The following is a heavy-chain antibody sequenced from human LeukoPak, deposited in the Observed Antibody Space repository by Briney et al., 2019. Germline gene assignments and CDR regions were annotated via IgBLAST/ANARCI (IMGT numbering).Heavy chain of an antibody. CDR3: ARGRGYSYGYGRIDY. CDR1: GGSFSGYY. J-gene: IGHJ4*02. D-gene: IGHD5-18*01. V-gene: IGHV4-34*01. Sequence: SETLSLTCAVYGGSFSGYYWSWIRQPPGKGLEWIGEINHSGSTNYNPSLKSRVTISVDTSKNQFSLKLSSVTAADTAVYDCARGRGYSYGYGRIDYWGQGTLVTVSS. CDR2: INHSGST.